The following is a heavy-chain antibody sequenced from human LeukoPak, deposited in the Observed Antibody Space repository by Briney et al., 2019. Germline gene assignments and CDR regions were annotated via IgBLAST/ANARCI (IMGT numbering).Heavy chain of an antibody. D-gene: IGHD3-22*01. CDR2: ISAYNGNT. CDR3: ARDQDYYDSSGYDY. J-gene: IGHJ4*02. Sequence: ASVKVSCKASGYTFTSYGISWVRQAPGQGLEWMGWISAYNGNTNYAQKLQTRVTMTTHTPTSTAYVEPRSLRSDDTAVYYCARDQDYYDSSGYDYWGQGTLVTVSS. CDR1: GYTFTSYG. V-gene: IGHV1-18*01.